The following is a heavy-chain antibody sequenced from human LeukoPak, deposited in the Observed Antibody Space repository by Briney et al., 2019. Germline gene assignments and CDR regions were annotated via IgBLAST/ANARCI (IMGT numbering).Heavy chain of an antibody. V-gene: IGHV3-64*02. CDR1: GFTFKNFA. Sequence: GGSPRLSCVASGFTFKNFAMHWVRQAPGKGLEYVSALHSDGATTYYADSVKGRFIISRDNSKNTVYLQMGSLRSEDMGVYYCARARRSGQQSYYFDYWGQGTPVTVSS. CDR2: LHSDGATT. D-gene: IGHD6-19*01. CDR3: ARARRSGQQSYYFDY. J-gene: IGHJ4*02.